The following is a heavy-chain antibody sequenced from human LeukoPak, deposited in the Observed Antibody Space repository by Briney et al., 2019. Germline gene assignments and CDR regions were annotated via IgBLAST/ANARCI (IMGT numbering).Heavy chain of an antibody. D-gene: IGHD1-26*01. CDR3: AREMGATTDAFDI. J-gene: IGHJ3*02. CDR2: INPNGGGT. CDR1: GYTFTGYH. V-gene: IGHV1-2*02. Sequence: ASVKVSCKASGYTFTGYHMHWVRQAPGQGLEWMGWINPNGGGTNYAQKFQGRVTMTRDTSISTAYMELSRLRSDDTAVYYCAREMGATTDAFDIWGQGTMVTVSS.